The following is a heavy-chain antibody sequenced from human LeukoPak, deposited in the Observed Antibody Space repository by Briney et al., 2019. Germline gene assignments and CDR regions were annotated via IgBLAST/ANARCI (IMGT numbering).Heavy chain of an antibody. CDR2: ISGRGGST. D-gene: IGHD6-19*01. Sequence: GGSLRLSCAASGFTFSSSAMTWVRQAPGKGLEWVSAISGRGGSTHYTDSVKGRFTISRDNSKNTVYLQMNSLRAEDTAVYYCAKAPAVAGFLNWFYPWGQGTLVTVSS. J-gene: IGHJ5*02. V-gene: IGHV3-23*01. CDR1: GFTFSSSA. CDR3: AKAPAVAGFLNWFYP.